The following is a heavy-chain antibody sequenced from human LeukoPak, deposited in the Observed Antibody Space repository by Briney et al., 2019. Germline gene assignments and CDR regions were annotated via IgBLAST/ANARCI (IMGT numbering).Heavy chain of an antibody. CDR1: GGSMSSTDYYYY. V-gene: IGHV4-39*01. CDR3: ARNNSMVRGALDS. D-gene: IGHD3-10*01. Sequence: SETLSLTCSVSGGSMSSTDYYYYWGWIRRPPGKGLEWIGSLFNSVSTYYNPSLKTRLTMSIDTSKNQFSMRLTSVTAVDTAVYYCARNNSMVRGALDSWGQGILVAVSS. J-gene: IGHJ5*01. CDR2: LFNSVST.